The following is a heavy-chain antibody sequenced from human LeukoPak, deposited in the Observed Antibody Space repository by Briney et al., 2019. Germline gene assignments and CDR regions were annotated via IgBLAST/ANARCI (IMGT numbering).Heavy chain of an antibody. CDR1: GFTFSSYA. CDR2: ISGSGGTT. D-gene: IGHD6-13*01. Sequence: GGSLRLSCAASGFTFSSYAMSWVRQAPGKGLEWVSAISGSGGTTYYADSVKGRFTISRDNSKNTLYLQMNSLRSEDTAVYYCARESTGYSSSWYGYWGQGTLVTVSS. CDR3: ARESTGYSSSWYGY. V-gene: IGHV3-23*01. J-gene: IGHJ4*02.